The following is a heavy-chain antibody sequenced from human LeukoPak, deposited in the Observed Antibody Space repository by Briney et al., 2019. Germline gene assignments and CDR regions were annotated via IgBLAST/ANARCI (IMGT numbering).Heavy chain of an antibody. D-gene: IGHD3-16*01. Sequence: PSETLSLTCTVSGGSISSSSYYWGWLRQPPGKGLEWIGSIYYSGSTYYNPSLKSRVTISVDTSKNQFSLKLSSVTAADTAVYYCARHWGTQGAFDIWGQGTMVTVSS. CDR2: IYYSGST. CDR1: GGSISSSSYY. V-gene: IGHV4-39*01. CDR3: ARHWGTQGAFDI. J-gene: IGHJ3*02.